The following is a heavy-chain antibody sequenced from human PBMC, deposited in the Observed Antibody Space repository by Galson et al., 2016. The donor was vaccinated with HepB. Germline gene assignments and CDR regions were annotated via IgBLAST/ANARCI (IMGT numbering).Heavy chain of an antibody. CDR3: VREYCSGVTCHGFDK. J-gene: IGHJ4*02. CDR1: GDSLINDNW. CDR2: IHQNGMT. D-gene: IGHD2-15*01. Sequence: SETLSLTCSVSGDSLINDNWWNWVRQPPGKGLEWIGQIHQNGMTNYNPSLKNRATISLDNSKNQFFLKLNSVTATDTALYFCVREYCSGVTCHGFDKWGQGTLATVSS. V-gene: IGHV4-4*02.